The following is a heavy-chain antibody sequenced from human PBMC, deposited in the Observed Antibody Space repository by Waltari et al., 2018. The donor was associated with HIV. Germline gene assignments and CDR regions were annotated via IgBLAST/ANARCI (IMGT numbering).Heavy chain of an antibody. CDR1: GITFRNRW. J-gene: IGHJ4*02. CDR2: IKSGAEGGTT. CDR3: TTLWYSYDSTDY. V-gene: IGHV3-15*01. Sequence: EVQLVESGGGLVKPGGSLRLSCAASGITFRNRWLRWVRQAPGKGLEWVGRIKSGAEGGTTDYAAAVKGRFTISRDDSKHTLYLQMDSLKTEDTAVYYCTTLWYSYDSTDYWGQGTLVTVSS. D-gene: IGHD3-22*01.